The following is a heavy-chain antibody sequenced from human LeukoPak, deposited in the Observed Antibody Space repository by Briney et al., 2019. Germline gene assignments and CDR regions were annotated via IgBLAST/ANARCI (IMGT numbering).Heavy chain of an antibody. CDR3: ARDNSYYDSSGYYDY. D-gene: IGHD3-22*01. CDR1: GFTVSSNY. V-gene: IGHV3-53*01. Sequence: PGGSLRLSCAASGFTVSSNYMSWVRQAPGKGLEWVSVIYSGGSTYYADSVKGRFTISRDNSKNTLYLQMNSLRAEDTAVYYCARDNSYYDSSGYYDYWGQGTLVTVSS. J-gene: IGHJ4*02. CDR2: IYSGGST.